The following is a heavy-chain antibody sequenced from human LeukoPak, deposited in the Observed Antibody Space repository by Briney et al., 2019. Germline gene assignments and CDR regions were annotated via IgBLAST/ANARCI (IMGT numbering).Heavy chain of an antibody. CDR3: ARGGSYFDISGYYFY. J-gene: IGHJ4*02. CDR1: GFTVCSNT. Sequence: GGSLRLSCAASGFTVCSNTMRWVRQAPGKGVEWVSIIYSGGSTSYSDSVKGRFTISRDNSKNTLYLQMNSLRTEDKAVYYCARGGSYFDISGYYFYWGQGTLATVSS. CDR2: IYSGGST. V-gene: IGHV3-66*01. D-gene: IGHD3-22*01.